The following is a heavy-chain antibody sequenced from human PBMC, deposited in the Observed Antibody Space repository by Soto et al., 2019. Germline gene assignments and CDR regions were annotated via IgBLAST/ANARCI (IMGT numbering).Heavy chain of an antibody. V-gene: IGHV1-18*01. D-gene: IGHD6-19*01. CDR2: ISAYNGNT. J-gene: IGHJ4*02. CDR1: GYTFTSYG. CDR3: ARIAVIGGRFFDY. Sequence: QVHLVQSGADVKIPGASVKVSCKASGYTFTSYGITWVRQAHGQGLEWMGWISAYNGNTNYAQKLQGRVTLTTDTSTGTAYMELRSLRSDDTALYYCARIAVIGGRFFDYWGQGTLVTVSS.